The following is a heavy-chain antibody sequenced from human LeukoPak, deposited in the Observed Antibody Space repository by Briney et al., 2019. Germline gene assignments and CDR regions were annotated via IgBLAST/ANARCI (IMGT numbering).Heavy chain of an antibody. Sequence: GGSLRLSCAASGFTFSSYGMHWVRQAPGKGLEWVAFIRYDGSNKYYADSVKGRFTISRDNSKNTLYLQMNSLRAEDTAVYYCAKVRSLEWLPLDYWGQGTLVTVSS. CDR2: IRYDGSNK. CDR1: GFTFSSYG. CDR3: AKVRSLEWLPLDY. D-gene: IGHD3-3*01. J-gene: IGHJ4*02. V-gene: IGHV3-30*02.